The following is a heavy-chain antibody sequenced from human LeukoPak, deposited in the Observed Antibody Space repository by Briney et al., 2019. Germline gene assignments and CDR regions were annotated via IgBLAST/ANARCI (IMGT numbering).Heavy chain of an antibody. CDR3: AKRLRSWYIPSYFDY. CDR1: GFTFSSYE. CDR2: ISSSGSTI. Sequence: PGGSLRLSCAASGFTFSSYEMNWVRQAPGKGLEWVSYISSSGSTIYYADSVKGRFTISRDNSKNTLYLQMNSLRAEDTAVYYCAKRLRSWYIPSYFDYWGQGTLVTVSS. J-gene: IGHJ4*02. D-gene: IGHD6-13*01. V-gene: IGHV3-48*03.